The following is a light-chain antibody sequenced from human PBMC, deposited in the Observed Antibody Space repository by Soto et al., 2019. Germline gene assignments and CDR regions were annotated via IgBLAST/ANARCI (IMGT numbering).Light chain of an antibody. CDR3: CSYADSDTLVV. CDR2: DVT. CDR1: SSDIGGYNY. J-gene: IGLJ2*01. Sequence: QSALTQPASVSGSPGQSITISCTGSSSDIGGYNYVSWYQQLPGKVPKLLIYDVTNRPSGVSSRFSGSKSGNTASLTISGLQVEDEADYFCCSYADSDTLVVFGGGTKVTVL. V-gene: IGLV2-14*03.